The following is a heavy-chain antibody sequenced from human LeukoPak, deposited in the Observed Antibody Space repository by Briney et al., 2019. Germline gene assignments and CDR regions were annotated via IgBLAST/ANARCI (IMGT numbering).Heavy chain of an antibody. V-gene: IGHV3-48*03. CDR1: GFTFSNYE. Sequence: QPGGSLRLSCAASGFTFSNYEMNGVGQAPGKGGEWVSYISISGSTFYYADSVKGRFTISRDNAKNSLYLQMNSLRAEDTAVYYCARDGPPDYWGQGTLVTVSS. CDR3: ARDGPPDY. J-gene: IGHJ4*02. CDR2: ISISGSTF.